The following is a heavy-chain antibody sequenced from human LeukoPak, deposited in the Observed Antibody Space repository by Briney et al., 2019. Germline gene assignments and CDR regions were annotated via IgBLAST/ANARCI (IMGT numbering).Heavy chain of an antibody. CDR3: AREEVGAMVTSFY. V-gene: IGHV3-21*05. D-gene: IGHD1-26*01. CDR2: ISSSSSYI. Sequence: GGSLRLSCAASGFTFSSYSMNWVRQAPGKGLEWVSYISSSSSYIYYADSVKGRFTISRDNAKNSLYLQMNSLRAEDTAVYYCAREEVGAMVTSFYWGQGTLVTVSS. CDR1: GFTFSSYS. J-gene: IGHJ4*02.